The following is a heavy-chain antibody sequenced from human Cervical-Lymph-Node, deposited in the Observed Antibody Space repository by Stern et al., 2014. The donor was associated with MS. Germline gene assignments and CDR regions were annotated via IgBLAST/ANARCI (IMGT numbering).Heavy chain of an antibody. J-gene: IGHJ4*02. Sequence: MQLVESGAEVKKPGASVKISCKASGFPFSTYYMQWVRQAPGQGLEWMGIINPSGDDTTYAQMFQGRLTLTRDTSTSTVYMELSSLRSEDTAIYYCTKDRGTFSIDFWGQGTLVTVSS. CDR2: INPSGDDT. CDR1: GFPFSTYY. V-gene: IGHV1-46*03. D-gene: IGHD1-26*01. CDR3: TKDRGTFSIDF.